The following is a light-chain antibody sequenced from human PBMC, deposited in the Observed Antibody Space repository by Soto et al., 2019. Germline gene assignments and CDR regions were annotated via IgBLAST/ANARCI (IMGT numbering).Light chain of an antibody. V-gene: IGKV2-28*01. J-gene: IGKJ3*01. Sequence: DIVMTQSPLSLPVTPGEPASISCRSSQSLLHSNGYNYLDWYLQKPGQSPQLLIYLGSNRASGVPDRFSGSGSGTDFTLKISRVEAEDVGVYYCMQALRTPKVTFGPGTKVDIK. CDR1: QSLLHSNGYNY. CDR2: LGS. CDR3: MQALRTPKVT.